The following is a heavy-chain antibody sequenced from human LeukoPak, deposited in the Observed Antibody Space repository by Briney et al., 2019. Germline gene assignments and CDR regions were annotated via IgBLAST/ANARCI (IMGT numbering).Heavy chain of an antibody. CDR3: AKEMGYSGYDPKDYFDY. D-gene: IGHD5-12*01. J-gene: IGHJ4*02. CDR2: ISGSGGST. V-gene: IGHV3-23*01. CDR1: GFTFSSYW. Sequence: GGSLRLSCAASGFTFSSYWMHWVRQAPGKGLEWVSAISGSGGSTYYADSVKGRFTISRDNSKNTLYLQMNSLRAEDTAVYYCAKEMGYSGYDPKDYFDYWGQGTLVTVSS.